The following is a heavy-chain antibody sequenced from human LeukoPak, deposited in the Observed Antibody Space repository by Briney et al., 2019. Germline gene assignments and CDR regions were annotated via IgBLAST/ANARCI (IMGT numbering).Heavy chain of an antibody. V-gene: IGHV4-34*01. CDR3: ARRPFRFLEWLFD. D-gene: IGHD3-3*01. CDR1: GGSFSGYY. CDR2: INHSGSI. Sequence: KPSETLSLTCAVYGGSFSGYYWNWIRQPPGKGLEWIGEINHSGSINYNPSLKSRVTISVDTSKNQFSLKLSSVTAADTAVYYCARRPFRFLEWLFDWGQGTLVTVSS. J-gene: IGHJ4*02.